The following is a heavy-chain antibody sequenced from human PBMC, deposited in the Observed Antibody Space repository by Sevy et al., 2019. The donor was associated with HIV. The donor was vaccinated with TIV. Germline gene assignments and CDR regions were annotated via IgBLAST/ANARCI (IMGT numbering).Heavy chain of an antibody. CDR2: ISFDASNK. CDR1: GFSLSRYC. CDR3: ALERLSSDVAEYFQN. D-gene: IGHD1-1*01. V-gene: IGHV3-30*04. Sequence: GGSLRLSCAASGFSLSRYCMHWVRQAPGKGLEWVATISFDASNKHYADSVKGRFTISRDNFQNSLFLQMNSLRPEDTAVYYCALERLSSDVAEYFQNWGQGALVTVSS. J-gene: IGHJ1*01.